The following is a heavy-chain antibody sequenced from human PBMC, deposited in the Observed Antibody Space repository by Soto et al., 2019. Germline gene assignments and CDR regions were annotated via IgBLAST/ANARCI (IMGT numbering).Heavy chain of an antibody. CDR1: GGSISSYY. D-gene: IGHD1-1*01. J-gene: IGHJ4*02. CDR2: IYYSGST. CDR3: ARAWTGTPNFDY. Sequence: SETLSLTCTVSGGSISSYYWSWIRQPPGKGLEWIGYIYYSGSTNYNPSLKSRVTISVDTSKNQFSLKLSSVTAADTAVYYCARAWTGTPNFDYWGQGTLVTVSS. V-gene: IGHV4-59*01.